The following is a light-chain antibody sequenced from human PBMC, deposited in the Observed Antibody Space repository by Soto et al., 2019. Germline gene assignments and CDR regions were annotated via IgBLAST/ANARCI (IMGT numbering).Light chain of an antibody. J-gene: IGKJ4*01. V-gene: IGKV1-9*01. CDR1: QDISSY. CDR3: QQLRSYPST. Sequence: IHVTHSPSTLSASVGDRVTITCRASQDISSYLAWYQQKPGKAPTLLISAASTLQSGVPSRFSGSGFGTDFTLTISSLQAEHFASYYCQQLRSYPSTFGGGTKVDIK. CDR2: AAS.